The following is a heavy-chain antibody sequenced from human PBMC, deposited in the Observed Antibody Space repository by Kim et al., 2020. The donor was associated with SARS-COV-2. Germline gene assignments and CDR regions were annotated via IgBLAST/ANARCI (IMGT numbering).Heavy chain of an antibody. Sequence: ASVKVSCKTSGYTFTSYAMHWVRQAPGQGLEWMGWIDAGNGNTKNSQKFQGRVTITRDTSASTAYMELSSLRSEDTAVYYCARWDGGSYYGLYYWGQGTLVAVSP. CDR3: ARWDGGSYYGLYY. V-gene: IGHV1-3*01. CDR2: IDAGNGNT. J-gene: IGHJ4*02. D-gene: IGHD1-26*01. CDR1: GYTFTSYA.